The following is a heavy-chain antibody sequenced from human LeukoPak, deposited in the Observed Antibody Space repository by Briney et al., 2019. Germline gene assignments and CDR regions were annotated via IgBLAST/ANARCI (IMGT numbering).Heavy chain of an antibody. Sequence: SETLSFTCTVSGGSISSYYWSWIRQPPGKGLEWIGYIYYSGSTNYNPSLKSRVTISVDTSKNQFSLKLSSVTAADTAVYYCARAGQLELKTWFDPWGQGTLVTVSS. D-gene: IGHD1-7*01. CDR1: GGSISSYY. V-gene: IGHV4-59*01. CDR3: ARAGQLELKTWFDP. J-gene: IGHJ5*02. CDR2: IYYSGST.